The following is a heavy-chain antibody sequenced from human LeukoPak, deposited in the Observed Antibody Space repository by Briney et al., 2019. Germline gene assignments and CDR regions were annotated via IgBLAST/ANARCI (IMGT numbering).Heavy chain of an antibody. J-gene: IGHJ4*02. CDR2: IYYSGST. V-gene: IGHV4-59*01. CDR1: GGSISSYY. CDR3: ARGYCSGGSCQVDY. Sequence: PSETLSLTCTVSGGSISSYYWSWIRQPPGKGLEWIGYIYYSGSTNYNPSLKSRVTISVDTSKNQFSLKLSSVTAAGTAVYYCARGYCSGGSCQVDYWGQGTLVTVSS. D-gene: IGHD2-15*01.